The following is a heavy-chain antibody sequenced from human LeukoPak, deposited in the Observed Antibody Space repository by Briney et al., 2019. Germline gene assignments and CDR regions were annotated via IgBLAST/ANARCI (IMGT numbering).Heavy chain of an antibody. CDR3: ARGYCSSTSCYALGFDY. J-gene: IGHJ4*02. D-gene: IGHD2-2*01. V-gene: IGHV4-34*01. CDR2: INHSGST. Sequence: SETLSLTCAVYGGPFSGYHWSWIRQPPGKGLEWIGEINHSGSTNYNPSLKSRVTISVDSDSSKNHFSLKLSSVTAADTAVYYCARGYCSSTSCYALGFDYWGQGTLVTVSS. CDR1: GGPFSGYH.